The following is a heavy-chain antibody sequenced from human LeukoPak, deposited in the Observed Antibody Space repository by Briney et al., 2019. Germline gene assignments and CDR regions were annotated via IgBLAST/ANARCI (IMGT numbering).Heavy chain of an antibody. CDR2: IRYDGNNK. J-gene: IGHJ3*02. V-gene: IGHV3-30*02. CDR1: GFTFSNAW. Sequence: GGSLRLSCAASGFTFSNAWMSWVRQAPGKGLEWVAFIRYDGNNKDYADSVKGRFTISRDNSKSTLYLQMNSLRVDDTAVYYCAKGYGDLVAFDIWGQGTMVTVSS. CDR3: AKGYGDLVAFDI. D-gene: IGHD4/OR15-4a*01.